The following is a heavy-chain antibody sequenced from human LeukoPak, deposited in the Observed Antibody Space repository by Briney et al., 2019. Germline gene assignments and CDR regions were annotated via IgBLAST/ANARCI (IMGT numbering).Heavy chain of an antibody. CDR2: IYYSGST. V-gene: IGHV4-30-4*08. D-gene: IGHD3-10*01. J-gene: IGHJ4*02. CDR3: ARNLLWFGESPVGY. Sequence: SSETLSLTCTVSGGSISSGDYYWSWIRQPPGKGLEWIGYIYYSGSTYYNPSLKSRVTISVDTSKNQFSLKLSSVTAADTAVYYCARNLLWFGESPVGYWGQGTLVTVSS. CDR1: GGSISSGDYY.